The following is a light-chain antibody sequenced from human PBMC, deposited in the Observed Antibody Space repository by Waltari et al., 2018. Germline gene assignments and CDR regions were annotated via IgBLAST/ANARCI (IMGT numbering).Light chain of an antibody. CDR3: GTWDNSLTAGV. Sequence: HSVLTQPPSVSAAPGQNVIISCSGSRSNIGDNFVSWYQQYPGTAPKLLIYDNNKRPSGSPDRFSGSKSGTSATLGITGLQTGDEADYYCGTWDNSLTAGVFGGGTKLTVL. CDR2: DNN. J-gene: IGLJ3*02. CDR1: RSNIGDNF. V-gene: IGLV1-51*01.